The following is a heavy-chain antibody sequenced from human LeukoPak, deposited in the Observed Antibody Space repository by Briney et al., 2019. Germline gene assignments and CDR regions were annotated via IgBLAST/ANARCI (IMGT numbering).Heavy chain of an antibody. CDR3: ARAKVVVVVAAPTENAFDI. Sequence: SVKVSCKASGGTFSSYAISWVRQAPGQGLEWMGRIIPIFGTANYAKKFQGRVTITTDESTSTAYMELSSLRSEDTAVYYCARAKVVVVVAAPTENAFDIWGQGTMVTVSS. J-gene: IGHJ3*02. CDR2: IIPIFGTA. D-gene: IGHD2-15*01. CDR1: GGTFSSYA. V-gene: IGHV1-69*05.